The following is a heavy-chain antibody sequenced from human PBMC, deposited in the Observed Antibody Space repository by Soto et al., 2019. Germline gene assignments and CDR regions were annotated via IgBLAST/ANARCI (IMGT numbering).Heavy chain of an antibody. CDR1: GGSISSSSYY. V-gene: IGHV4-39*01. CDR2: IYYSGST. Sequence: SETLSLTCTVSGGSISSSSYYWGWIRQPPGKGLEWIGSIYYSGSTYYNPSLKSRVTISVDTSKNQFSLKLSSVTAADTAVYYCARHRAQVHYGSGSYQDAFDIWGQGTMVTV. CDR3: ARHRAQVHYGSGSYQDAFDI. J-gene: IGHJ3*02. D-gene: IGHD3-10*01.